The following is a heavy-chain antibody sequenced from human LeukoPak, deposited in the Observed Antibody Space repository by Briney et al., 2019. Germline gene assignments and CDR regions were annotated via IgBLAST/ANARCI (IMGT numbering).Heavy chain of an antibody. J-gene: IGHJ6*03. CDR3: ARDENSYYMDV. CDR1: GVSISSGDYY. Sequence: PSETLSLTCAVSGVSISSGDYYWTWIRQPPGKGLEWIGYISYSGSTYYNPSLKNGITISLDTSKNQFSLKVTSVTAADTAVYYCARDENSYYMDVWGTGTTVTVSS. CDR2: ISYSGST. V-gene: IGHV4-30-4*08.